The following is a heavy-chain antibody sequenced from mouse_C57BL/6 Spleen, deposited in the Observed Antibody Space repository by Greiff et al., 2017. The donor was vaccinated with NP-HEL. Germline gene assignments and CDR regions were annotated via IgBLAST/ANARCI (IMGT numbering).Heavy chain of an antibody. V-gene: IGHV1-50*01. J-gene: IGHJ3*01. CDR1: GYTFTSYW. Sequence: QVQLQQPGAELVKPGASVKLSCKASGYTFTSYWMQWVKQRPGQGLEWIGEIDPSDSYTNYNQKFKGKATLTVDTSSSTAYMQLSSLTSEDSAVYYCARLTADWGQGTLVTVSA. D-gene: IGHD4-1*01. CDR3: ARLTAD. CDR2: IDPSDSYT.